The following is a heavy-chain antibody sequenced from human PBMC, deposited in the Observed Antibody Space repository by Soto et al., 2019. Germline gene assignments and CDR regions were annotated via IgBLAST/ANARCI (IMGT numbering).Heavy chain of an antibody. J-gene: IGHJ5*02. CDR1: GGSISRGDYY. D-gene: IGHD6-19*01. V-gene: IGHV4-30-4*01. Sequence: TLSLTCTVSGGSISRGDYYWSWIRQPPGKGLEWIGYIYYSGSTYYNPSLKSRVTISVDTSKNQFSLKLSSVTAADTAVYYCARGIAVAGTTWFDPWGQGTLVTVSS. CDR2: IYYSGST. CDR3: ARGIAVAGTTWFDP.